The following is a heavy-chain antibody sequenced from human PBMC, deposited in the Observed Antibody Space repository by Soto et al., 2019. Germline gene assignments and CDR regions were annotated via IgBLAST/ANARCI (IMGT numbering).Heavy chain of an antibody. D-gene: IGHD3-3*01. CDR3: ARDLGYDFWSGYYPGGNYYYGMDV. V-gene: IGHV1-18*01. CDR2: ISAYNGNT. J-gene: IGHJ6*02. CDR1: GYTFTSYG. Sequence: GASVKVSCKASGYTFTSYGISWVRQAPGQGLEWKGWISAYNGNTNYAQKLQGRFTMTTDTSTSTAYMELRSLRSDDTAVYYCARDLGYDFWSGYYPGGNYYYGMDVWGQGTTVTVSS.